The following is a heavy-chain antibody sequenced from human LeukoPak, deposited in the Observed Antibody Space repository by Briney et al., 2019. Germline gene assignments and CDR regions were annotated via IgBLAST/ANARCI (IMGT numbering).Heavy chain of an antibody. CDR3: ASGIAASGTPDH. CDR2: ISSSSIYT. CDR1: GFIFSDYY. J-gene: IGHJ4*02. D-gene: IGHD6-13*01. Sequence: GGSLRLSCAASGFIFSDYYMSWIRQAPGKGLEWLSYISSSSIYTSYADSVKGRFTISRDNAKKSLYLQMNSLRAEDTAMYYCASGIAASGTPDHWGQGTLVAVSS. V-gene: IGHV3-11*03.